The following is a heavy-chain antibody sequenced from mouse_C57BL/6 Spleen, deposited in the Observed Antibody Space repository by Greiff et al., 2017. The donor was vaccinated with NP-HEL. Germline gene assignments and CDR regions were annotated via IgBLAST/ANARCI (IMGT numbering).Heavy chain of an antibody. CDR2: ISDGGSYT. V-gene: IGHV5-4*01. CDR3: ARDLYDYGSMDY. D-gene: IGHD2-4*01. J-gene: IGHJ4*01. Sequence: EVMLVESGGGLVKPGGSLKLSCAASGFTFSSYAMSWVRQTPEKRLEGVATISDGGSYTYYPDNVKGRFTISRDNAKNNLYLQMSHLKSEDTAMYYCARDLYDYGSMDYWGQGTSVTVSS. CDR1: GFTFSSYA.